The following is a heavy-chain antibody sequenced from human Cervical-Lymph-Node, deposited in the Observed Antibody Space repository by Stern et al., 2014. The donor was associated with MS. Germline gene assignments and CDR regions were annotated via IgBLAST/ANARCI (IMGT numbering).Heavy chain of an antibody. D-gene: IGHD6-19*01. CDR3: ASLLGRIAVASVDY. CDR2: IIPIFGTA. CDR1: GGTFSNYA. V-gene: IGHV1-69*01. J-gene: IGHJ4*02. Sequence: QLVQSGAEVKKPGSSVKVSCKASGGTFSNYAISWVRQAPVQVLEWMCLIIPIFGTANYAQKFQGRVTIPADESTSTSYMELSSLRSEDTAVYYCASLLGRIAVASVDYWGQGTLVTVSS.